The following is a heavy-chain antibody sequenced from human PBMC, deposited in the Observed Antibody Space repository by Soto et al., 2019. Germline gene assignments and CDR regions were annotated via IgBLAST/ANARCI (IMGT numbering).Heavy chain of an antibody. CDR3: AKVDDYIWGSYRIFDY. CDR1: GFTFSSYA. D-gene: IGHD3-16*02. V-gene: IGHV3-23*01. Sequence: GGSLRLSCAASGFTFSSYAMSWVRQAPGKGLEWVSAISGSGGSTYYADSVKGRFTISRDNSKNTLYLQMNSLRAADTAVYYCAKVDDYIWGSYRIFDYWGQGTLVTVSS. CDR2: ISGSGGST. J-gene: IGHJ4*02.